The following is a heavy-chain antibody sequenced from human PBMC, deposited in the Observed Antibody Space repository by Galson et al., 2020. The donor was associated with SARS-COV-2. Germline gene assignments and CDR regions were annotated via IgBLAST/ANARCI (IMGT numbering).Heavy chain of an antibody. CDR2: IYYICST. J-gene: IGHJ6*02. Sequence: SYYWSWIRQPPVKGLDSIGCIYYICSTNYNPSLKSPVTLSVDTSKNQFSLKLSSVTAADTAVYYCARHMHITAAGISKTYFYYGMDVWGQGTTVTVSS. CDR3: ARHMHITAAGISKTYFYYGMDV. V-gene: IGHV4-59*08. D-gene: IGHD6-13*01. CDR1: SYY.